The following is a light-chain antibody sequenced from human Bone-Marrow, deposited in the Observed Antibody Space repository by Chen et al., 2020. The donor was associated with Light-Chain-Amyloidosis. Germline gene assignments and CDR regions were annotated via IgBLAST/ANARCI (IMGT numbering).Light chain of an antibody. J-gene: IGLJ2*01. CDR3: QSADSSGTYEVI. CDR1: DLPTKY. CDR2: RDI. Sequence: SFELTQPPSVSASPGQTARITCSGDDLPTKYAYWYQQKPGQAPVLVIHRDIERPSGISERFSGSSTGTTATLTISGVQEEDEADYHCQSADSSGTYEVIFGGGTKLTVL. V-gene: IGLV3-25*03.